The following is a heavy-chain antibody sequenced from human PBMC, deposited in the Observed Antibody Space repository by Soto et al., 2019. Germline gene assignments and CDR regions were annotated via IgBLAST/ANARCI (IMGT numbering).Heavy chain of an antibody. J-gene: IGHJ6*02. V-gene: IGHV1-2*04. CDR1: GYTFTGYY. D-gene: IGHD3-10*01. CDR3: ARDLVSDYGSGRQAYGMDV. CDR2: INPNSGGT. Sequence: ASVKVSCKASGYTFTGYYMHWVRQAPGQGLEWMGWINPNSGGTNYAQKFQGWVTMTRDTSISTAYMELSRLRSDDTAVYYCARDLVSDYGSGRQAYGMDVWGQGTTVTVSS.